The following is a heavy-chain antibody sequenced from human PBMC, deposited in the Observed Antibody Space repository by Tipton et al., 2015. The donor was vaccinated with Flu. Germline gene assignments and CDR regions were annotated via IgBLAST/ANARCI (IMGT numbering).Heavy chain of an antibody. CDR3: ARAPTTAVAYI. D-gene: IGHD6-19*01. CDR2: VSRTGSS. V-gene: IGHV4-38-2*01. J-gene: IGHJ4*02. Sequence: TLSLTCAVSGDSISSDYYWAWIRQFPGRGLEWIGTVSRTGSSNYNPSLKSRVTISIDTSKNQFSLKMKSVTAADMAVYYCARAPTTAVAYIWGQGTLVTVSS. CDR1: GDSISSDYY.